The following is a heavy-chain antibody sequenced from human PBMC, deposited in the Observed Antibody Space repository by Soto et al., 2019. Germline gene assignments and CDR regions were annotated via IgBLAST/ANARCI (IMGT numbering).Heavy chain of an antibody. CDR1: GDSLSGYY. Sequence: QVALQESGPGVVKPSDTLSLTRNVSGDSLSGYYWSWIRQPPGQGLEWIGRTYATGSTAYNPSLTRRITMSVDISRIQFAPKVRSVTTPDTAISYCLREGTKNFRDRFDPWG. CDR3: LREGTKNFRDRFDP. D-gene: IGHD3-10*01. V-gene: IGHV4-4*07. CDR2: TYATGST. J-gene: IGHJ5*02.